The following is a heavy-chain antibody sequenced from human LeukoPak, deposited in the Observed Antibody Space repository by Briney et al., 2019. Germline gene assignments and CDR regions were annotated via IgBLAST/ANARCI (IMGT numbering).Heavy chain of an antibody. CDR1: GFTFSSYW. J-gene: IGHJ4*02. CDR2: IKQDGSEK. D-gene: IGHD6-19*01. V-gene: IGHV3-7*01. CDR3: ARDEGDQWQPLDY. Sequence: PGGSLRLSCAASGFTFSSYWMSWVRQAPGKGLEWVANIKQDGSEKNYVDSVKGRFTISRDNAKNSLYLQMNSLRAEDTAVYYCARDEGDQWQPLDYWGQGTLVTVSS.